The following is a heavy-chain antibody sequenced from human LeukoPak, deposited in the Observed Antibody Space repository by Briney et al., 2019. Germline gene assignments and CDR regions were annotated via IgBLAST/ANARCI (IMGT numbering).Heavy chain of an antibody. CDR3: ARGPRDYYDSSGYFPLGVYFDY. CDR1: GGSISSGGYY. Sequence: SQTLSLTCTVSGGSISSGGYYWSWIRQHPGKGLEWIGYIYYSGSTYYNPSLKSRVTISVDTSKNQLSLKLSSVTAADTAVYYCARGPRDYYDSSGYFPLGVYFDYWGQGTLVTVSS. J-gene: IGHJ4*02. D-gene: IGHD3-22*01. CDR2: IYYSGST. V-gene: IGHV4-31*03.